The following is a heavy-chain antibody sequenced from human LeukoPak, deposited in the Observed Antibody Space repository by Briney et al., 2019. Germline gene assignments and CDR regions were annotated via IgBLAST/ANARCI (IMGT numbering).Heavy chain of an antibody. CDR1: VFTFSTYG. D-gene: IGHD4-17*01. J-gene: IGHJ4*02. CDR3: SKGRGDYDDFRLGY. Sequence: SGGSLRLSCVASVFTFSTYGFHWVRQAPGKGLEWVAFISYDGGDDYYAASVKGRFTISRDNSKNTLYLQMNSLRPEDTAVYYCSKGRGDYDDFRLGYWGQGTLVTVSS. V-gene: IGHV3-30*02. CDR2: ISYDGGDD.